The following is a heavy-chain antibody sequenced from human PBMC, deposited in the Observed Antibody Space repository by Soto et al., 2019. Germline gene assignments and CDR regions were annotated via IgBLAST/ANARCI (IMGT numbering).Heavy chain of an antibody. CDR3: ARSRTDSSGYYTYYYYGMDV. CDR2: INPNSGGT. D-gene: IGHD3-22*01. CDR1: GYTFTGYY. V-gene: IGHV1-2*04. J-gene: IGHJ6*02. Sequence: ASVKVSCKASGYTFTGYYMHWVRQALGQGLGGLGWINPNSGGTNYAQKFQGWVTMTRDTSISTAYMELSRLRSDDTAVYYCARSRTDSSGYYTYYYYGMDVWGQGTTVTVSS.